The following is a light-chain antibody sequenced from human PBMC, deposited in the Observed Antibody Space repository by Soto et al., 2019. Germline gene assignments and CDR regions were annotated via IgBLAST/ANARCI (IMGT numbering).Light chain of an antibody. J-gene: IGKJ2*01. V-gene: IGKV3-11*01. Sequence: EIVLTQSPATPSLSPGERATLSCRASQSVSSYLAWYQQKHGQAPRLLIYDASNRATGIPARFSGSGSGTDFTLTISSLEPEDFAVYYCQQRSNWPPYTFGQGTKLEIK. CDR2: DAS. CDR3: QQRSNWPPYT. CDR1: QSVSSY.